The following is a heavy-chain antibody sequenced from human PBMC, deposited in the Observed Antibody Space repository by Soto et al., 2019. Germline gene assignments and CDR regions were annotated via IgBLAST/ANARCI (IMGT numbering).Heavy chain of an antibody. Sequence: ASVKVSCKASGYTFTSYGISWVRQAPGKGLEWMGWISAYNGNTNYAQKLQGSVTMTTDTATSTAYLELRSLRADDTAVYYCARIASHDSSGYYYDYLGQGTLVTVSS. V-gene: IGHV1-18*04. J-gene: IGHJ4*02. CDR3: ARIASHDSSGYYYDY. CDR1: GYTFTSYG. D-gene: IGHD3-22*01. CDR2: ISAYNGNT.